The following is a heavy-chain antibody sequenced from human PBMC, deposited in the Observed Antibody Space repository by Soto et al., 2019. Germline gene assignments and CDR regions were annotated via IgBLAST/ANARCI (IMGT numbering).Heavy chain of an antibody. CDR2: IYNSGST. J-gene: IGHJ5*02. Sequence: QVQLQESGPGLVKPSQTLSLTCTVSGGSISSGGYYWGWIRQHPGKGLEWIGYIYNSGSTYYNPSLKSRVTIAADTSKGQFSLTLRSVTAAATPVDYCARDPAPWGQGTLVTVSS. CDR1: GGSISSGGYY. V-gene: IGHV4-31*03. CDR3: ARDPAP.